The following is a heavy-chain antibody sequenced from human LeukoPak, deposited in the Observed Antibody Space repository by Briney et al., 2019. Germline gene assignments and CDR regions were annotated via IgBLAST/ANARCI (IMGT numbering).Heavy chain of an antibody. V-gene: IGHV1-69*01. CDR1: GGTFSSYA. Sequence: VKVSCKASGGTFSSYAISWVRQAPGQGLEWMGGIIPIFGTANYAQKFQGRVTITADESTSTAYMELSSLRSEDTAVYYCARAGSGYYYGSGSYPLDYWGQGTLVTVSS. CDR2: IIPIFGTA. J-gene: IGHJ4*02. D-gene: IGHD3-10*01. CDR3: ARAGSGYYYGSGSYPLDY.